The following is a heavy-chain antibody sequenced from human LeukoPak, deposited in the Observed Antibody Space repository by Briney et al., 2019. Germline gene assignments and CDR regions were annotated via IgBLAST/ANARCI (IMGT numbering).Heavy chain of an antibody. CDR2: ISSSGSTI. J-gene: IGHJ4*02. Sequence: GGSLRLSCAASGFILSDYYMSWIRQAPGKGLEWASYISSSGSTIYYADSVKGRFTISRDNAKNSLYLQINGLRAEDTGVYYCARGDSSWYYFDYWGQGTLVTVSS. CDR3: ARGDSSWYYFDY. D-gene: IGHD6-13*01. V-gene: IGHV3-11*01. CDR1: GFILSDYY.